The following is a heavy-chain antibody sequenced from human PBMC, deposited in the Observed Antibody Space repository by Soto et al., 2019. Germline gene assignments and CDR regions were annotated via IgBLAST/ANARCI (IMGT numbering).Heavy chain of an antibody. J-gene: IGHJ5*02. CDR2: IYHSGST. D-gene: IGHD6-19*01. CDR3: ARHSAPFHYSSGWYARGGWFDP. V-gene: IGHV4-30-2*01. Sequence: SETLSLTCAVSGGSISSGGYSWSWIRQPPGKGLEWIGYIYHSGSTDYNPSLKSRVTISLDTSKNQFSLNLRSVTAADTAVYYCARHSAPFHYSSGWYARGGWFDPWGQGTLVTVSS. CDR1: GGSISSGGYS.